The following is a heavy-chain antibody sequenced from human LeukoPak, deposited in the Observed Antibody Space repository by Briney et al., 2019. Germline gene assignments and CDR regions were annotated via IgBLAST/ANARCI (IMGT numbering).Heavy chain of an antibody. CDR1: GYSFTSYW. Sequence: GESLKISCKGSGYSFTSYWIGWVRQMPGKGLEWMGIIYPGDSDTRYSPSFQGQVTISADKSISTAYLQWSSLKASDTAMYYCARLYGIYDYVWGSYRYPQPFDYWGQGTLVTVSS. J-gene: IGHJ4*02. D-gene: IGHD3-16*02. CDR3: ARLYGIYDYVWGSYRYPQPFDY. V-gene: IGHV5-51*01. CDR2: IYPGDSDT.